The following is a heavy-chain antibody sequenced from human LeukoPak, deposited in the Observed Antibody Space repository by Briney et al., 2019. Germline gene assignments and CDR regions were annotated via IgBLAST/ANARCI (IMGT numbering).Heavy chain of an antibody. Sequence: SQTLSLTCALSGDSVSSNIAAWNWIRQSPSRGLEWLGRTYYRSKWYNDYVVSVKSRIIISPDTSKNQFSLQLNSVAPEDTAVYYCAREIAGTCAFDIWGQGTVVTVSS. CDR3: AREIAGTCAFDI. CDR1: GDSVSSNIAA. V-gene: IGHV6-1*01. D-gene: IGHD6-13*01. J-gene: IGHJ3*02. CDR2: TYYRSKWYN.